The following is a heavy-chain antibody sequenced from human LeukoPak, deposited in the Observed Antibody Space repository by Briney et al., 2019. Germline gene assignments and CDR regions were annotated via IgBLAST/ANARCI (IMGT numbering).Heavy chain of an antibody. J-gene: IGHJ3*02. CDR2: ISSSSSYI. D-gene: IGHD1-26*01. CDR3: ARDIGWELVDAFDI. V-gene: IGHV3-21*01. CDR1: GFTFCSYS. Sequence: GGSLRLSCAASGFTFCSYSMNWVRQAPGKGLEWVSSISSSSSYIYYADSVKGRFTISRDNAKNSLYLQMNSLRAEDTAVYYCARDIGWELVDAFDIWGQGTMVTVSS.